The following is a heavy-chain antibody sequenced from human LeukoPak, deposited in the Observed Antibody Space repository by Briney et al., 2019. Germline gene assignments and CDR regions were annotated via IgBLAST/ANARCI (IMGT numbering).Heavy chain of an antibody. CDR3: ARVPFWSGYYLDY. V-gene: IGHV4-4*02. Sequence: SGTLSLTCAVSGGSISSSNWWSWVRQPPGKGLEWIGEIYHSGSTNYNPSLKSRVTISVDKSKNQFSLKLSSVTAADTAVYYCARVPFWSGYYLDYWGQGTLVTVSS. CDR2: IYHSGST. D-gene: IGHD3-3*01. J-gene: IGHJ4*02. CDR1: GGSISSSNW.